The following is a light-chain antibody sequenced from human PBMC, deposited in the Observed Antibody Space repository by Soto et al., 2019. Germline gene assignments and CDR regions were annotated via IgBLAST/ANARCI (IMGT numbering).Light chain of an antibody. J-gene: IGKJ3*01. CDR3: QNLDSAAFT. Sequence: DIPMTQSPSSLSASVGDRVTITCRASQGISNYLAWYQQRPGKVPKLLIYAASTLQSGVPSRFSGSGSGTDFTLTITGLLPEDVATYYCQNLDSAAFTFGPGTKVDIK. CDR2: AAS. V-gene: IGKV1-27*01. CDR1: QGISNY.